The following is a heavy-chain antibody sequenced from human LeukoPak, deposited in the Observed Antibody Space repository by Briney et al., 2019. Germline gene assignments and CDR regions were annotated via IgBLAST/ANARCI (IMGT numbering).Heavy chain of an antibody. D-gene: IGHD3-22*01. V-gene: IGHV4-61*05. CDR2: IYYSGST. CDR1: GGSISSSSYY. CDR3: ARLGDYYDSSGYFDY. J-gene: IGHJ4*02. Sequence: SETLSLTCTVSGGSISSSSYYWGWIRQPPGKGLEWIGYIYYSGSTNYNPSLKSRVTISVDTSKNQFSLKLSSVTAADTAVYYCARLGDYYDSSGYFDYWGQGTLVTVSS.